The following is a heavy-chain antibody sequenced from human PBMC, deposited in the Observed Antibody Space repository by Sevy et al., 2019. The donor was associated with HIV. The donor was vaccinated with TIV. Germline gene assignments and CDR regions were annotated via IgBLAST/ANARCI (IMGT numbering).Heavy chain of an antibody. J-gene: IGHJ6*02. CDR2: ISSSSTI. Sequence: GGSLRLSCAASGFTFSSYSVNWVRQAPGKGLEWVSYISSSSTIYYADSVKGRFTISRDNAKNSLYLQMNSLRDEDTAVYYCARDQVAAAGTSYYYYGMDVWGQGTTVTVSS. D-gene: IGHD6-13*01. V-gene: IGHV3-48*02. CDR1: GFTFSSYS. CDR3: ARDQVAAAGTSYYYYGMDV.